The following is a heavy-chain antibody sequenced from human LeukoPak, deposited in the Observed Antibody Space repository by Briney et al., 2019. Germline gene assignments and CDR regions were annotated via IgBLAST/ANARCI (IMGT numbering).Heavy chain of an antibody. V-gene: IGHV1-69*13. J-gene: IGHJ3*02. Sequence: GASVKVSCKASGYTFTSYYMHWVRQAPGQGLEWMGGIIPIFGTANYAQKFQGRVTITAGESTSTAYMELSSLRSEDTAVYYCAMERRGYSSYDAFDIWGQGTMVTVSS. D-gene: IGHD5-18*01. CDR1: GYTFTSYY. CDR3: AMERRGYSSYDAFDI. CDR2: IIPIFGTA.